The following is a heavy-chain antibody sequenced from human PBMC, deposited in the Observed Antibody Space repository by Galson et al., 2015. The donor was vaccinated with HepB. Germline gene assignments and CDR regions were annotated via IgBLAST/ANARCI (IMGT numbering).Heavy chain of an antibody. D-gene: IGHD3-10*01. Sequence: SLRLSCAASGFTVRNNYLTWVRQTPGKGLKWVSVIDPDGNAYYADSVKGRFAISRHNPRNTLYLQMDSLRAEDTAVYYCAALGAWSGSRYYYGMDVWGQGTTITVSS. J-gene: IGHJ6*02. CDR3: AALGAWSGSRYYYGMDV. V-gene: IGHV3-53*01. CDR2: IDPDGNA. CDR1: GFTVRNNY.